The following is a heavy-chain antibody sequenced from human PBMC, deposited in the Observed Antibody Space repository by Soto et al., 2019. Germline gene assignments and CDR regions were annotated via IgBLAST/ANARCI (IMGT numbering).Heavy chain of an antibody. Sequence: ASVKVSCKASGYTFTSYGISWVRQAPGQGLEWMGWISAYNGNTNYAQKLQGRVTMTTDTSTSTAYMELRSLRSDDTAVYYCARRPPSSVVTAAFDIWGQGTMVTVSS. V-gene: IGHV1-18*01. CDR1: GYTFTSYG. D-gene: IGHD2-21*02. CDR2: ISAYNGNT. J-gene: IGHJ3*02. CDR3: ARRPPSSVVTAAFDI.